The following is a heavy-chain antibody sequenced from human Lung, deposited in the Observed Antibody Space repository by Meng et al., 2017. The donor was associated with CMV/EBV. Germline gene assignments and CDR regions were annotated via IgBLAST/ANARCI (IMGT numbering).Heavy chain of an antibody. J-gene: IGHJ5*02. Sequence: QITLKESGPTLVKPTQPPTLTCTFSGFSLSTSGVGVGWIRQPPGKALEWLALIYWDDDKRYSPSLKSRLTITKDTSKNQVVLTMTNMDPVDTATYYCAHRRRVQEFDPWGQGTLVTVSS. V-gene: IGHV2-5*02. D-gene: IGHD3-10*01. CDR2: IYWDDDK. CDR3: AHRRRVQEFDP. CDR1: GFSLSTSGVG.